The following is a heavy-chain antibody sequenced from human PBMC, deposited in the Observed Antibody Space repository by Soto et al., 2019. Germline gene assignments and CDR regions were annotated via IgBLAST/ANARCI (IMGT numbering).Heavy chain of an antibody. Sequence: SETLSLTCAVSGGSISSSNWWSWVRHPPGKGLEWIGEIHHTGSTNYNPSLKSRVTISVDTSKNQFSLKLSSVTAADTALYYCARGPYYDILTGYSAAFDIWGQGTMVTVSS. CDR1: GGSISSSNW. V-gene: IGHV4-4*02. J-gene: IGHJ3*02. CDR3: ARGPYYDILTGYSAAFDI. CDR2: IHHTGST. D-gene: IGHD3-9*01.